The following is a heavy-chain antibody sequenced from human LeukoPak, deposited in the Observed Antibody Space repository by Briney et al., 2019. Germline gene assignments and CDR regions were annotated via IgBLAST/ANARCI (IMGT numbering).Heavy chain of an antibody. J-gene: IGHJ4*02. CDR3: ASTRRVTYYYDSSGYYDY. CDR1: GFTFSSYS. D-gene: IGHD3-22*01. CDR2: ISSSSSYI. V-gene: IGHV3-21*01. Sequence: GGSLRLSCAASGFTFSSYSMNWVRQAPGRGLEWVSSISSSSSYIYYADSVKGRFTISRDNAKNSLYLQMNSLRAEDTAVYYCASTRRVTYYYDSSGYYDYWGQGTLVTVSP.